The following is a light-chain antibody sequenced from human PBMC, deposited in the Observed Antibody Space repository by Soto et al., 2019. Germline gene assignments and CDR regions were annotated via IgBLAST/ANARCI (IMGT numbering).Light chain of an antibody. CDR2: GIS. CDR1: QSVNSN. J-gene: IGKJ5*01. CDR3: QHHGQWPIT. Sequence: EIGVTQSAATLSVSPGERATLVCRASQSVNSNYLAWYQQKPGQAPRLLIYGISKRTTDIPDRFSGSGSGTEFTLTISSLQPEDFATYYCQHHGQWPITFGQGTRLAI. V-gene: IGKV3D-15*01.